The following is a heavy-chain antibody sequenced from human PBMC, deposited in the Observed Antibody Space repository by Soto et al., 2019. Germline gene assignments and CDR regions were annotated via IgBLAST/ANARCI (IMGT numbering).Heavy chain of an antibody. V-gene: IGHV1-69*13. CDR3: AIDVRYYSSDKPANLDY. Sequence: SVKVSCKASGGTFSSYAGSWVRQDPGQGLEWMGGIIPIFGTANYAQKFQGRVTITADESTSTAYMELSSLRADDTAVYYFAIDVRYYSSDKPANLDYWGQGALVTVSS. J-gene: IGHJ4*02. D-gene: IGHD3-10*01. CDR2: IIPIFGTA. CDR1: GGTFSSYA.